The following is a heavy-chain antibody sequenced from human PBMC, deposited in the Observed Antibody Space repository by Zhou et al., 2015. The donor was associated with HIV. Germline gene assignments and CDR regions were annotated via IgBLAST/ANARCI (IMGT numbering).Heavy chain of an antibody. Sequence: QVQLVQSGAEVKKPGSSVKVSCKASGGTFNNHGISWVRQAPGQGLEWMGGIVTFFGTANYAQKFQGRVTITADKSTSTAYMELSSLTSEDTAAYFCAREGWGSWYFDLWGRGTLVSVSS. CDR3: AREGWGSWYFDL. CDR2: IVTFFGTA. J-gene: IGHJ2*01. D-gene: IGHD7-27*01. CDR1: GGTFNNHG. V-gene: IGHV1-69*06.